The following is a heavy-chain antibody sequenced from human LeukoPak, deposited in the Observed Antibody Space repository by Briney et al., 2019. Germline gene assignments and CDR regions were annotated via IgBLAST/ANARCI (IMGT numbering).Heavy chain of an antibody. CDR2: INLSGST. V-gene: IGHV4-34*01. D-gene: IGHD6-19*01. CDR1: GGSFSGYY. CDR3: ARWGSGWLGTYYYYGMDV. J-gene: IGHJ6*02. Sequence: SETLSLTCAVYGGSFSGYYWSWIRQPPGKGLEWIGEINLSGSTNYNPSLKSRVTISVDTSKNQFSLKLSSVTAADTAVYYCARWGSGWLGTYYYYGMDVWGQGTTVTVSS.